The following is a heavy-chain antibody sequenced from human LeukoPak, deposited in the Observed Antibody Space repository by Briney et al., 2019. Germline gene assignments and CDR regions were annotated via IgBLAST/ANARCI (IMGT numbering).Heavy chain of an antibody. V-gene: IGHV3-30*04. CDR2: ISYDGSNK. CDR3: ARDEFIWGIAAAGTRVFDY. D-gene: IGHD6-13*01. Sequence: GGSLRLSCAAPGFTFSSYAMHWLRQAPGKGLEWVAVISYDGSNKYYADSVKGRFTISRDNSKHALYLQMNSLRAEDTAVYYCARDEFIWGIAAAGTRVFDYWGQGTLVTVSS. J-gene: IGHJ4*02. CDR1: GFTFSSYA.